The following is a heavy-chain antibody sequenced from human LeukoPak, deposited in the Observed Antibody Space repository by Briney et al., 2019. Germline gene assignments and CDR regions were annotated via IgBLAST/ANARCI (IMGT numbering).Heavy chain of an antibody. CDR2: IYYSGST. V-gene: IGHV4-59*01. CDR3: ARWGDYYDSSGHTAFDY. CDR1: GGSISSYY. Sequence: PSETLSLTCTVSGGSISSYYWSWIRQPPGKGLEWIGYIYYSGSTNYNPSLKSRVTISVDTSKNQFSLKLSSVTAADTAVYYCARWGDYYDSSGHTAFDYWGQGTLVTVSS. J-gene: IGHJ4*02. D-gene: IGHD3-22*01.